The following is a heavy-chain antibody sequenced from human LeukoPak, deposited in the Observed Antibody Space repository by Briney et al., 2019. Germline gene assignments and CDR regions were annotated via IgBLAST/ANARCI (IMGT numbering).Heavy chain of an antibody. D-gene: IGHD3-22*01. CDR2: IYYSGST. J-gene: IGHJ3*02. Sequence: SETLSLTCTVSGGSISRYYWIWIRQPPGKGLECIGYIYYSGSTNYNPSLKSRVTISVDTSKNQFSLKLSSVTAADTAVYYCARAPEIDSSERSHSDGFDIWGQGTMVTVSS. CDR1: GGSISRYY. V-gene: IGHV4-59*01. CDR3: ARAPEIDSSERSHSDGFDI.